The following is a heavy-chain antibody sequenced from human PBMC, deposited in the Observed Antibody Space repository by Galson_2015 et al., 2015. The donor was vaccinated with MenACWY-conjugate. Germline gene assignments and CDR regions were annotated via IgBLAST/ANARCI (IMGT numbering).Heavy chain of an antibody. CDR3: AKRGRLFPTFDY. J-gene: IGHJ4*02. Sequence: SLRLSCAPSGFTFSTYSMSWVRQAPGKGLEWVSAIIGSGGTTYYADSVKGRFTISRDTSKNTLYLQMNSLTAEDTAVYFCAKRGRLFPTFDYWGQGTLVTVSS. CDR2: IIGSGGTT. CDR1: GFTFSTYS. D-gene: IGHD3-22*01. V-gene: IGHV3-23*01.